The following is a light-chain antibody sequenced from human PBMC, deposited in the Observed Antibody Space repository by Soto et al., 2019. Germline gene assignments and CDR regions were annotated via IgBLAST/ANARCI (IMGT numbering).Light chain of an antibody. CDR3: CSSAPESTYV. CDR2: KGT. J-gene: IGLJ1*01. V-gene: IGLV2-23*01. CDR1: SSDVGAYNS. Sequence: HSVLAQPASVSGSPGQSVTISCTGTSSDVGAYNSVSWYQQHPDKAPQLMIYKGTQRPSGVSNRFSGSTSGNAASLTISGLQAGDEADYFCCSSAPESTYVFGTGTKLTVL.